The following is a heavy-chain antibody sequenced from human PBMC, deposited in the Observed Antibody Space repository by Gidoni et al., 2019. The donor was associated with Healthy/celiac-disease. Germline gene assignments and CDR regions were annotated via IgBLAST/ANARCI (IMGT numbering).Heavy chain of an antibody. CDR3: ARGGDYSGYYYYGMDV. CDR2: ISYDGSNK. J-gene: IGHJ6*02. CDR1: GFNFSSIA. Sequence: QVQLVESGGGVVQPGRSLRLSWAASGFNFSSIAMHGVRQAPGKGLEWVAVISYDGSNKYYADSVKGRFTISRDNSKNTLYLQMNSLRAEDTAVYYCARGGDYSGYYYYGMDVWGQGTTVTVSS. D-gene: IGHD4-17*01. V-gene: IGHV3-30-3*01.